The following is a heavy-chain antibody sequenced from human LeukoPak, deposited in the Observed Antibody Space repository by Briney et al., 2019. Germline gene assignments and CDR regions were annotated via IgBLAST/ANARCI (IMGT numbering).Heavy chain of an antibody. CDR2: ISYDGSNK. J-gene: IGHJ3*02. D-gene: IGHD3-10*01. Sequence: GGSLRLSCAASGFTFSSYAMRWVRQAPGKGLEWVAVISYDGSNKYYADSVKGRFTISRDNSKNTLYLQMNSLRAEDTAVYYCARDRLLWFGELLPDAFDIWGQGTMVTVSS. CDR3: ARDRLLWFGELLPDAFDI. V-gene: IGHV3-30-3*01. CDR1: GFTFSSYA.